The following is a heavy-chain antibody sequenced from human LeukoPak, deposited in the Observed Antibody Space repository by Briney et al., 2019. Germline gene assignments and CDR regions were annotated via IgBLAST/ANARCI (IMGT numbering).Heavy chain of an antibody. V-gene: IGHV4-30-2*01. D-gene: IGHD6-13*01. CDR1: GGSISSGGYS. CDR3: ATIYLTGYSSSWSDAFDI. J-gene: IGHJ3*02. CDR2: IYHSGST. Sequence: SETLSLTCAVSGGSISSGGYSWSWIRQPPGKGLEWIGYIYHSGSTYYNPSLKSRVTISVDRSKNQFSLKLSSVTAADTAVYYCATIYLTGYSSSWSDAFDIWGQGTMVTVSS.